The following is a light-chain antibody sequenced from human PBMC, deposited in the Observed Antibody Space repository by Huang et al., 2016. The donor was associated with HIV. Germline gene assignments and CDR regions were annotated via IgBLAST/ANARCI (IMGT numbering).Light chain of an antibody. CDR1: QSINTYY. CDR2: GAS. CDR3: LRCGTSSFT. J-gene: IGKJ4*01. Sequence: EIVLTQSPGTLSLSPGERATLSCWASQSINTYYLAWYQQKPGQAPRLLIFGASSSATGVPDRFCGSGSGTYFTLTISRLEPEDSAMYYCLRCGTSSFTFGGGTKVEIK. V-gene: IGKV3-20*01.